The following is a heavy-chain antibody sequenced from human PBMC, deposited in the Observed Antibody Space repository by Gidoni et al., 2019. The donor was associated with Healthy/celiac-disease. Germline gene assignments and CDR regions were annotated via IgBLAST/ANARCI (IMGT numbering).Heavy chain of an antibody. V-gene: IGHV2-5*02. CDR1: GFSLSTTGVG. CDR3: AHRRSDYYGMSIFHSAFDY. CDR2: IYWDDDK. D-gene: IGHD3-10*01. J-gene: IGHJ4*02. Sequence: QITLKESGPTLVKPTQTLTLTCTISGFSLSTTGVGVGWIRQPPGKALEWLGLIYWDDDKRYSPSLKSKLTITKDTSENQVVLTMTNMDPVDTATYYCAHRRSDYYGMSIFHSAFDYWGQGILVTVSS.